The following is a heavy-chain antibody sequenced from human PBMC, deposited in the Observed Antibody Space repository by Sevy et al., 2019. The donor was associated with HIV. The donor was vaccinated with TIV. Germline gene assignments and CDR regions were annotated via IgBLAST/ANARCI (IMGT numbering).Heavy chain of an antibody. CDR1: GFTFSNYA. J-gene: IGHJ4*02. CDR2: ISYDGSAK. Sequence: GSLRLSCAASGFTFSNYAMHWVRQAPGKGLEWVAVISYDGSAKYYSDSVKGRFTISRDNSKNTLYLQLNGLRVEDTGLYFCAKAGSDWGQGTLVTVSS. CDR3: AKAGSD. V-gene: IGHV3-33*05. D-gene: IGHD3-10*01.